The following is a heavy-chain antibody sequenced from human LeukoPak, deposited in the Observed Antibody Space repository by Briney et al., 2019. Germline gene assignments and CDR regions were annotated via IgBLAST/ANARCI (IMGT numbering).Heavy chain of an antibody. D-gene: IGHD5-24*01. CDR1: GYTFTSYY. J-gene: IGHJ4*02. CDR3: ARDREMATSRLHYFDY. Sequence: GASVKVSCKASGYTFTSYYMHWVRQAPGQGLEWMGIINPSGGSTSYAQKFQGRVTMTRDMSTSTVYMELSSLRSEDTAAYYCARDREMATSRLHYFDYWGQGTLVTVSS. V-gene: IGHV1-46*01. CDR2: INPSGGST.